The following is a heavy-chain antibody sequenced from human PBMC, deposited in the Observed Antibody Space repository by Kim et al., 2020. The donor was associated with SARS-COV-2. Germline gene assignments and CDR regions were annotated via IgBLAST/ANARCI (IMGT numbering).Heavy chain of an antibody. J-gene: IGHJ6*02. CDR3: AKDSGSGVAVALYGMDV. Sequence: VKGRFTISRDNAKNSLYLQMNSLRAEDTALYYCAKDSGSGVAVALYGMDVWGQGTTVTVSS. V-gene: IGHV3-9*01. D-gene: IGHD6-19*01.